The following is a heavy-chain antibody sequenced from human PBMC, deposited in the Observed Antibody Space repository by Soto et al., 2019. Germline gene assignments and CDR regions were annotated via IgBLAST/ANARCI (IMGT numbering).Heavy chain of an antibody. CDR1: GFTFSSYA. Sequence: GGSLRLSCAASGFTFSSYAMSWVRQAPGKGLEWVSAISGSGGSTYYADSVKGRFTISRDNSKNTLYLQMNSLRAEDTAVYYCAKDRYDFWSGYHLFDYWGQGTLVTVSS. CDR2: ISGSGGST. V-gene: IGHV3-23*01. D-gene: IGHD3-3*01. CDR3: AKDRYDFWSGYHLFDY. J-gene: IGHJ4*02.